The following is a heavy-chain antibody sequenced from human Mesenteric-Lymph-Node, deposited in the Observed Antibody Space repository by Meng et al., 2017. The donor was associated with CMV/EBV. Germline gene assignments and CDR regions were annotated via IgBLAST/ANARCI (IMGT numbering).Heavy chain of an antibody. CDR2: IYSGGTT. CDR3: VAEQPPFN. J-gene: IGHJ4*02. Sequence: LRLSCAASGFSVSNHYMNWVRRAPGKGLEWVSVIYSGGTTQYADSVKDRFSISRDNSKNTVFLQMDSLRDDDTAVYYCVAEQPPFNWGQGTRVTVSS. V-gene: IGHV3-66*01. D-gene: IGHD6-13*01. CDR1: GFSVSNHY.